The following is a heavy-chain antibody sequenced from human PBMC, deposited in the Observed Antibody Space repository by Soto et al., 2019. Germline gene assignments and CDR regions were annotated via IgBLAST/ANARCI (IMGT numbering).Heavy chain of an antibody. J-gene: IGHJ3*02. Sequence: GGSLSLSCAASGFTVSSYAMSWVRQAPGKGLEWVSAICGSGGSTYYADSVKGRFTISRDNSKNTLYLQMNSLRAEDTAVYYCAEAWGYNVDAFDIWGQGTMVTVSS. CDR3: AEAWGYNVDAFDI. V-gene: IGHV3-23*01. CDR1: GFTVSSYA. D-gene: IGHD1-1*01. CDR2: ICGSGGST.